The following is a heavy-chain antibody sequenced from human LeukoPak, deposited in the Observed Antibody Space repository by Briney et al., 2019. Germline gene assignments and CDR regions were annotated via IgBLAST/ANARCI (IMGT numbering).Heavy chain of an antibody. CDR3: ATLGDRGYGGWFDP. Sequence: ASVKVSCKVSGYTLTELSMHWVRQAPGKGLEWMGGFDPEDGETIYAQKFQGRVTMTEDTSTDTAYMELSSLRSEDTAVYYCATLGDRGYGGWFDPWGQGTLVTVSS. D-gene: IGHD5-12*01. CDR2: FDPEDGET. V-gene: IGHV1-24*01. CDR1: GYTLTELS. J-gene: IGHJ5*02.